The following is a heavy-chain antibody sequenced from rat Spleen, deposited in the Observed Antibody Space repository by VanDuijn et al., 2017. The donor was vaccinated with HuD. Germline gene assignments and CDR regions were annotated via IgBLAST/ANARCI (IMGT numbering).Heavy chain of an antibody. CDR1: GFTFSNYG. CDR2: IKFEDFTP. CDR3: TQQLGDWFTY. D-gene: IGHD1-10*01. V-gene: IGHV5-19*01. Sequence: EVQLVESDGGLVQPGRSLKLSCAASGFTFSNYGMHWIRQVPTQGLEWVASIKFEDFTPYYRDSVKGRFTISRDNAKSTLYLQMDSLRSEDTATYYCTQQLGDWFTYWGQGTLVTVSS. J-gene: IGHJ3*01.